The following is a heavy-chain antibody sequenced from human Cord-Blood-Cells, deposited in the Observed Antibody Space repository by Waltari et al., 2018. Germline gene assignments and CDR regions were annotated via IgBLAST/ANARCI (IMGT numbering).Heavy chain of an antibody. D-gene: IGHD5-18*01. J-gene: IGHJ5*02. Sequence: QVQLVQSGAEVKKPGASVKVSCKASGYTFTGYSMHWVRQAPGQGVEWMVWRNPTSGATNYTKKYQGRATTTRDTAITPAYVELAGLVSDDTAVYYCAREWAYNYGLVSSNWFDPWGQRTLVAVAS. V-gene: IGHV1-2*02. CDR2: RNPTSGAT. CDR3: AREWAYNYGLVSSNWFDP. CDR1: GYTFTGYS.